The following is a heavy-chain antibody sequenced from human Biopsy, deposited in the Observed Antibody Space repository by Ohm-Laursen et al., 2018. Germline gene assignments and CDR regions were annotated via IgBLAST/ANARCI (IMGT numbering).Heavy chain of an antibody. CDR2: IYYSGST. Sequence: SETLSLTCTVSDGSINSYYWNWIRQPPGKILEWIGNIYYSGSTNFNPSLKSRVTISVDTSKNQFSLKLSSVTAADTAVYFCARGSSYGYDFDYWGQGTLVAVSS. J-gene: IGHJ4*02. CDR3: ARGSSYGYDFDY. CDR1: DGSINSYY. D-gene: IGHD5-18*01. V-gene: IGHV4-59*01.